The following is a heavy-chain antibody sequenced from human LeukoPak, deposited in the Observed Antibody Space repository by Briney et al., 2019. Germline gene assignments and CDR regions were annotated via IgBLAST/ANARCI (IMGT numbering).Heavy chain of an antibody. CDR3: ARGLWFGEFKEDYFDY. Sequence: GGSLRLSCAASGFTFSSYSMNWVRQAPGKGLEWVSSISSSSTYIYYADSVKGRFTISRDNAENSLYLQMNSLRAEDTAVYYCARGLWFGEFKEDYFDYWGQGTLVTVSS. D-gene: IGHD3-10*01. V-gene: IGHV3-21*01. J-gene: IGHJ4*02. CDR2: ISSSSTYI. CDR1: GFTFSSYS.